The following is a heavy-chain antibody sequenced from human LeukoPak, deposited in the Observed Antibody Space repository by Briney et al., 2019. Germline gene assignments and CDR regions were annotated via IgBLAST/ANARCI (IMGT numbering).Heavy chain of an antibody. CDR1: GFTFSDHW. CDR3: TDIGAGGDY. Sequence: PGGSLRLSCAAPGFTFSDHWMDWVRQAPGKGLEWVARIKIKAHGYTTDYATSVEGRFIISRDDSKNSVSLQMNSLKSEDTAEYYCTDIGAGGDYWGQGTLVTVSS. J-gene: IGHJ4*02. V-gene: IGHV3-72*01. D-gene: IGHD1-26*01. CDR2: IKIKAHGYTT.